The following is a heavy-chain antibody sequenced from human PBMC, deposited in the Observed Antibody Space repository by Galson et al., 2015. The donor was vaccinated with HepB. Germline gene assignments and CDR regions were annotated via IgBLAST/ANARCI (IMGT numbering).Heavy chain of an antibody. CDR3: ARAPCEHISPIYYYYYYGMDV. Sequence: SLRLSCAASGFTFSSYAMHWVRQAPGKGLEWVAVISYDGSNKYYADSVKGRFTISRDNSKNTLYLQMNSLRAEDTAVYYCARAPCEHISPIYYYYYYGMDVWGQGTTVTVSS. CDR1: GFTFSSYA. CDR2: ISYDGSNK. J-gene: IGHJ6*02. D-gene: IGHD2-21*01. V-gene: IGHV3-30-3*01.